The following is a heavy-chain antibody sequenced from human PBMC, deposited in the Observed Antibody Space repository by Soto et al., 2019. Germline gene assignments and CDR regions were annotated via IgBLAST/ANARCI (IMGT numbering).Heavy chain of an antibody. CDR2: INAGNGNT. D-gene: IGHD1-26*01. V-gene: IGHV1-3*01. J-gene: IGHJ4*02. CDR1: GYTFTSYA. CDR3: ARGASPLIDY. Sequence: ASVKVSWKGSGYTFTSYAMHWGRQAPGQRLEWMGWINAGNGNTKYSQKFQGRVTITRDTSASTAYMELSSLRSEDTAVYYCARGASPLIDYWGQGTLVTVSS.